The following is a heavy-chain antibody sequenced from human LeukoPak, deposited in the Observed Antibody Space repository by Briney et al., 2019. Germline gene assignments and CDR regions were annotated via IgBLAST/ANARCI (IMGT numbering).Heavy chain of an antibody. J-gene: IGHJ3*01. CDR1: GDTFSNYV. CDR3: ARDDPDVVVIPGAADV. V-gene: IGHV1-69*13. CDR2: ITPIFGST. D-gene: IGHD2-21*01. Sequence: GASVKVSCKASGDTFSNYVISWFRQAPGQGLEWMGGITPIFGSTYFVQKFQGRVTFTADDSTTTAYMELSSLSSEDTAVYYCARDDPDVVVIPGAADVWGQGTLITVSS.